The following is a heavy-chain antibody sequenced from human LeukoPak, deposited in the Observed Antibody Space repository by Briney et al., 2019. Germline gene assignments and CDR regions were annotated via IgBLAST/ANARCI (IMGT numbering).Heavy chain of an antibody. CDR3: ARHPPVHKGEDWFDP. Sequence: RSSETLSLTCTVSGGSISSSSYYWGWIRQPPGKGLEWIGSIYYSGSTYYNPSLKSRVTISVDTSKNQFSLKLSSVTAADTAVYYCARHPPVHKGEDWFDPWGQGTLVTVPS. D-gene: IGHD3-16*01. V-gene: IGHV4-39*01. CDR2: IYYSGST. J-gene: IGHJ5*02. CDR1: GGSISSSSYY.